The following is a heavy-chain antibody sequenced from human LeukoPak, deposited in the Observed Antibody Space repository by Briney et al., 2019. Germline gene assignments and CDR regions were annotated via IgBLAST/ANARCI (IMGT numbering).Heavy chain of an antibody. CDR3: ARGYSSSSSSLYYYYMDV. CDR1: GGSISSYY. Sequence: SETLSLTCTVSGGSISSYYWSWIRQPAGKGLEWIGRIYNSGSTNYNPSLKSRVSISLETSKNQVSLKLSSVTAADTAVYYCARGYSSSSSSLYYYYMDVWGRGATVTVSS. D-gene: IGHD6-6*01. J-gene: IGHJ6*03. V-gene: IGHV4-4*07. CDR2: IYNSGST.